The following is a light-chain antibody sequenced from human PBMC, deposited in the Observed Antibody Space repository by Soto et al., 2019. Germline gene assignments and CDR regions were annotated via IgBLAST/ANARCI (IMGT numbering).Light chain of an antibody. CDR2: DAS. J-gene: IGKJ4*01. Sequence: EIVMTQSPATLSVSPGERATLSCRASQNVRSNLAWHHQKPGQSPRLLISDASTRATGIPARFSASGSGTEFTLTITSLQSEDFAVYYCQQYKNWPLSFGGGTKVEIK. V-gene: IGKV3-15*01. CDR3: QQYKNWPLS. CDR1: QNVRSN.